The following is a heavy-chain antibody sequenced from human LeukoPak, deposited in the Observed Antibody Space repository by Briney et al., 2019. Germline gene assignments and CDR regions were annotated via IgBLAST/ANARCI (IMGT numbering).Heavy chain of an antibody. D-gene: IGHD3-22*01. J-gene: IGHJ4*02. CDR2: IYHSGST. CDR1: GYSISSGDY. CDR3: ARSPYYFDSSGYHGAYYFDY. V-gene: IGHV4-38-2*01. Sequence: SETLSLTCFVSGYSISSGDYWGWIRQPPGKGLEWIGSIYHSGSTYNNPSLKSRVTISVDTSKNQFSLKLSSVTAADTAVYYCARSPYYFDSSGYHGAYYFDYWGQGTLVTVSS.